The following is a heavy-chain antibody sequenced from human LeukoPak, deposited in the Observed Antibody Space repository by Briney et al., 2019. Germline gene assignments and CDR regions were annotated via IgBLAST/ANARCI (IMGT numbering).Heavy chain of an antibody. CDR1: GYTFTSYD. CDR2: MNPNSANT. Sequence: VASVKVSCKASGYTFTSYDINWVRQATGQGLEWMRWMNPNSANTGYAQKFQGRVTMTRITSISTAYMELSSLRSEDTAVHYRARADFYDSSGYPYWGQGTLVTVSS. V-gene: IGHV1-8*01. J-gene: IGHJ4*01. CDR3: ARADFYDSSGYPY. D-gene: IGHD3-22*01.